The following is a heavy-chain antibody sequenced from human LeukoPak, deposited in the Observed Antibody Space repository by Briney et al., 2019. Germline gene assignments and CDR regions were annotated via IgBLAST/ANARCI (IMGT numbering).Heavy chain of an antibody. CDR1: GYTFTRHY. CDR3: ARGRRDILTGYYIDY. J-gene: IGHJ4*02. V-gene: IGHV1-2*02. CDR2: INPNSGGT. Sequence: ASVKVSCKASGYTFTRHYMHWVRQAPGQGLEWMGWINPNSGGTNYAQKFQGRVTMTRDTSISTAYMELSRLRSDDTAVYYCARGRRDILTGYYIDYWGQGTLVTVSS. D-gene: IGHD3-9*01.